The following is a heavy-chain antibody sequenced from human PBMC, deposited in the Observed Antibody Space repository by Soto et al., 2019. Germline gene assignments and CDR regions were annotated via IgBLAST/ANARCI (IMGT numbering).Heavy chain of an antibody. CDR1: GFTFSSYA. J-gene: IGHJ4*02. Sequence: QVQLVESGGGVVQPGRSLRLSCAASGFTFSSYAMHWVRQAPGKGLEWVAVISYDGSNKYYADSVKGRFTISRDNSKNTLYLQMNSLRAEDTAVYYCARVPYYYDSSGQNDYWGQGTLVTVSS. V-gene: IGHV3-30-3*01. CDR2: ISYDGSNK. D-gene: IGHD3-22*01. CDR3: ARVPYYYDSSGQNDY.